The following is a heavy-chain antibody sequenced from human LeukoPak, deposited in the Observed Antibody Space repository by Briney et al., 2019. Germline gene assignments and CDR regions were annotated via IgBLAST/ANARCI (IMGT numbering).Heavy chain of an antibody. CDR1: GFTVSSNY. V-gene: IGHV3-53*01. Sequence: GGSLRLSCAASGFTVSSNYMSWVRQAPGKGLEWVSVIYGGGTTYYADSVKGRFTISRDNSKNTLYLQMNSLRAEDTAVYYCARDNAPYTSSSSGLGLFDYWGQGTLVTVSS. J-gene: IGHJ4*02. CDR3: ARDNAPYTSSSSGLGLFDY. D-gene: IGHD6-6*01. CDR2: IYGGGTT.